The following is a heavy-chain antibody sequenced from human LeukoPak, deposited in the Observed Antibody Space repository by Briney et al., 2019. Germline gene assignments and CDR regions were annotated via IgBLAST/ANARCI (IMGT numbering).Heavy chain of an antibody. Sequence: PSETLSLTCAVSGGSISSGGYSWSWIRQPPGKGLEWIGYIYHSGSTYYKPSLKSRVTISVDRSKNQFSLKLSSVTAADTAVYYCASRVAKGLNYYDSSGYYHGAFDIWGQGTMVTVSS. CDR1: GGSISSGGYS. V-gene: IGHV4-30-2*01. CDR3: ASRVAKGLNYYDSSGYYHGAFDI. CDR2: IYHSGST. D-gene: IGHD3-22*01. J-gene: IGHJ3*02.